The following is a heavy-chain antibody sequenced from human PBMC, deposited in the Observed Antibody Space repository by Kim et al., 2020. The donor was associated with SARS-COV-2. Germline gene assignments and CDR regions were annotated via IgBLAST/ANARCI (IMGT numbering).Heavy chain of an antibody. CDR1: GGSISSYY. V-gene: IGHV4-59*08. J-gene: IGHJ4*02. CDR3: ASERGATPYYFDY. D-gene: IGHD3-16*01. CDR2: IYYSGST. Sequence: SETLSLTCTVSGGSISSYYWSWIRQPPGKGLEWIGYIYYSGSTNYNPSLKSRVTISVDTSKNQFSPKLSSVTAADTAVYYCASERGATPYYFDYWGQGTLVTVSS.